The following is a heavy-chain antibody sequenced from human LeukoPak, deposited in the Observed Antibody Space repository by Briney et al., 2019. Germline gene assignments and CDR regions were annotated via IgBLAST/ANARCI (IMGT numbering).Heavy chain of an antibody. CDR1: GITLSNYG. V-gene: IGHV3-23*01. D-gene: IGHD3-22*01. J-gene: IGHJ4*02. Sequence: GGSLRLSCVVSGITLSNYGMSWVRQAPGKGLEWGAGISDSGGRTNYADSVKGRFTISRDSPKNTLYLQMNSLRAEDTAVYFCAKRGVVIRVILVGFHKEAYYFDSWGQGAPVTVSS. CDR2: ISDSGGRT. CDR3: AKRGVVIRVILVGFHKEAYYFDS.